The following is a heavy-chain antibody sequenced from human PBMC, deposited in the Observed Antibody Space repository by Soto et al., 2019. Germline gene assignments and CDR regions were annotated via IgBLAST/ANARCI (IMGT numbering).Heavy chain of an antibody. CDR3: ARDRGVAPPVAGNTHYYYYMDV. V-gene: IGHV1-18*01. CDR2: ISAYNGNT. Sequence: QDQLVQSGVEVKKPGASVKVSCKASGYSFTNYGITWVRQAPGQGFEWMGWISAYNGNTNYAQKLQGRVTTTTDASTSTAYLELRSLRSDATAVYYCARDRGVAPPVAGNTHYYYYMDVWGKGTTVTVSS. D-gene: IGHD6-19*01. J-gene: IGHJ6*03. CDR1: GYSFTNYG.